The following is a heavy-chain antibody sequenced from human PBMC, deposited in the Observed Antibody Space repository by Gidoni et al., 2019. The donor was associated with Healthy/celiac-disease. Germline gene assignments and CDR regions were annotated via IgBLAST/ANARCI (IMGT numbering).Heavy chain of an antibody. CDR2: ISSSGSTI. D-gene: IGHD6-19*01. CDR1: GFTFSSYE. V-gene: IGHV3-48*03. J-gene: IGHJ4*02. Sequence: EVQLVESGGGLVQPGGSLRLSLPASGFTFSSYEMNWVRQAPGKGLEWVSYISSSGSTIYYADSVKGRFTISRDNAKNSLYLQMNSLRAEDTAVYYCARAYWSGWLDYWGQGTLVTVSS. CDR3: ARAYWSGWLDY.